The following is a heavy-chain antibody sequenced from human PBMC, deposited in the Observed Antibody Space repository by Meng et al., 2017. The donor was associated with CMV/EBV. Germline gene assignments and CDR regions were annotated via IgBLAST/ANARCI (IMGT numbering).Heavy chain of an antibody. J-gene: IGHJ6*02. CDR2: ISGSGGST. V-gene: IGHV3-23*01. D-gene: IGHD6-13*01. Sequence: GESLKISCAASGFTFSSYAMSWVRQAPGKGLEWVSAISGSGGSTYYADSVKGRFTISRDNSKNTLYLQMNSLRAEDTAVYYCAREVRDSSSWGYGMDVWGQGTTVTVS. CDR1: GFTFSSYA. CDR3: AREVRDSSSWGYGMDV.